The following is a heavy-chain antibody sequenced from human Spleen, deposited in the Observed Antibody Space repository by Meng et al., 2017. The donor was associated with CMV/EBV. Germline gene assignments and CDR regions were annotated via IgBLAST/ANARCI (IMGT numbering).Heavy chain of an antibody. V-gene: IGHV1-3*01. D-gene: IGHD6-13*01. CDR1: RYTFTDYS. CDR2: INAGNGDT. CDR3: ARDGWQQTFYFDY. Sequence: KTSRYTFTDYSMHWVRQAPGQSLEWMGWINAGNGDTKYPQKFQGRVTITWDTSASTVYMELNSLTSEDTAVYYCARDGWQQTFYFDYWGQGALVTVSS. J-gene: IGHJ4*02.